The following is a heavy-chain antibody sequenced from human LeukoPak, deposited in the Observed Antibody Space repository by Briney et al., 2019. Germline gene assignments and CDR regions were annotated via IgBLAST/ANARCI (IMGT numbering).Heavy chain of an antibody. V-gene: IGHV4-61*02. Sequence: SQTLSLTCTVSGGSITSGSYYWTWIRQSAGKGLEWIGRIYVSGATKYNPSLKSRVSISLDRSNNQFSLNLNSVTAADTAVYYCARDGPSVYFDYWGQGTLVTVSS. J-gene: IGHJ4*02. CDR3: ARDGPSVYFDY. CDR2: IYVSGAT. CDR1: GGSITSGSYY.